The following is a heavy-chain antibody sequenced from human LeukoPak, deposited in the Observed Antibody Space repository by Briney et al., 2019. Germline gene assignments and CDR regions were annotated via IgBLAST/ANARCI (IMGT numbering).Heavy chain of an antibody. CDR1: GFTFSDYN. Sequence: GSLRLSCAASGFTFSDYNFHWVRQAPGKGLEGISYISSLSNTIYYADSVKGRFAISRDNAKNSLYLQMNSLRAEDTAVYYCTRGDYDDHLGDFDIWGQGTLVAVSS. CDR3: TRGDYDDHLGDFDI. CDR2: ISSLSNTI. D-gene: IGHD4-17*01. V-gene: IGHV3-48*01. J-gene: IGHJ3*02.